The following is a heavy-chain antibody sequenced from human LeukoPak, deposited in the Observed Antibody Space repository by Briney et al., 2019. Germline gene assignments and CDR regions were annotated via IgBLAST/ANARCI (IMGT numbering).Heavy chain of an antibody. CDR2: ISSSGSTI. CDR3: ARNLQAITFGGVSNWFDP. D-gene: IGHD3-16*01. V-gene: IGHV3-48*03. CDR1: GFTFSSYE. Sequence: GGSLRLSCAASGFTFSSYEMNWVRQAPGKGLEWVSYISSSGSTIYYADSVKGRFTISRDNAKNSLYLQMNSLRAEDTAVYYCARNLQAITFGGVSNWFDPWGQGTLVTVSS. J-gene: IGHJ5*02.